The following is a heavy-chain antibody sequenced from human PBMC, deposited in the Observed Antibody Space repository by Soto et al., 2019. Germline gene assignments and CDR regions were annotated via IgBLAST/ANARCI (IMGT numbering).Heavy chain of an antibody. CDR2: LNPNSGGS. V-gene: IGHV1-2*02. CDR1: GYIFTNYY. D-gene: IGHD3-10*01. J-gene: IGHJ4*02. Sequence: AASVKVSCKASGYIFTNYYIHWVRLAPGQGLEWMGWLNPNSGGSGHAQKFQGRVTMTRDTSISTAYMELSSLTSDDRALYYCARGDDSGSFDYWGQGTLVTVSS. CDR3: ARGDDSGSFDY.